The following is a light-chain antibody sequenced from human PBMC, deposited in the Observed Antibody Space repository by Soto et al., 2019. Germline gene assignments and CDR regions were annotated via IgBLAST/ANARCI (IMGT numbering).Light chain of an antibody. V-gene: IGKV4-1*01. Sequence: DSVMTQSPDSLALALGDSATINFISSQSVLYSSNNKNYLAWYQQKPGQPPKLLIYWASTRESGVPDRFSGSGSGTDFTLTISSLQAEDVAVYYCQQYYSTPLTFGGGTKVDIK. CDR2: WAS. CDR1: QSVLYSSNNKNY. CDR3: QQYYSTPLT. J-gene: IGKJ4*01.